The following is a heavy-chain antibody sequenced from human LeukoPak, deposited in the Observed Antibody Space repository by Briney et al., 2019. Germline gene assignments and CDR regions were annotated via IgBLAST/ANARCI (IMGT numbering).Heavy chain of an antibody. J-gene: IGHJ4*02. D-gene: IGHD2-21*02. CDR2: IIPIFGTA. Sequence: SVKVSCKASGGTFSSYAISWVRQAPGQGLEWMGGIIPIFGTANYAQKLQGRVTMTTDTSTSTAYMELRSLRSDDTAVYYCARDLGDGGDVLYWGQGTLVTVSS. CDR3: ARDLGDGGDVLY. CDR1: GGTFSSYA. V-gene: IGHV1-69*05.